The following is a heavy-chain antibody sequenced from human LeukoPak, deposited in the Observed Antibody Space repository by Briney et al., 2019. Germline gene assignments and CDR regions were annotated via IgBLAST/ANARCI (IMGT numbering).Heavy chain of an antibody. V-gene: IGHV3-53*01. Sequence: GGSLRLSCAASGFTVTTNNINWVRQAPGKGLEWVSILWNDGNSYYADSVKGRFSFSRDTSKNILYLQMNSLRVEDTAIYYCLGFGPHYYSDRWGQGTLVTVSS. J-gene: IGHJ5*02. CDR3: LGFGPHYYSDR. CDR2: LWNDGNS. D-gene: IGHD3-10*01. CDR1: GFTVTTNN.